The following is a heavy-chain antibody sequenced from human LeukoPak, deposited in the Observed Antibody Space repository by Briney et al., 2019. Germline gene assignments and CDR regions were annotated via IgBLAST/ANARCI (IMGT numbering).Heavy chain of an antibody. Sequence: GGSLRLSCAASGFTVSSNYMSWVRQAPGKGLEWVSYISSSGSTIDYADSVKGRFTISRDNAKNSLYLQMNSLRAEDTAVYYCSRLRGYSYGYADYWGQGTLVTVSS. CDR1: GFTVSSNY. J-gene: IGHJ4*02. CDR3: SRLRGYSYGYADY. CDR2: ISSSGSTI. D-gene: IGHD5-18*01. V-gene: IGHV3-11*01.